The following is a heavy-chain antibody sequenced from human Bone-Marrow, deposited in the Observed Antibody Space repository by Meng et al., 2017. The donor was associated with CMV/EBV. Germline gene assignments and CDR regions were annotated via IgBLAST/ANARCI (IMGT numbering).Heavy chain of an antibody. CDR2: ISSSGSTI. J-gene: IGHJ6*02. CDR3: ARDLSSSSSEGAEGGNYYYYYGMDV. D-gene: IGHD6-6*01. V-gene: IGHV3-11*01. CDR1: GFTFSDNW. Sequence: GGSLRLSCAASGFTFSDNWMSWVRQAPGKGLEWVSYISSSGSTIYYADSVKGRFTISRDNAKNSLYLQMNSLRAEDTAVYYCARDLSSSSSEGAEGGNYYYYYGMDVWGQGTTVTISS.